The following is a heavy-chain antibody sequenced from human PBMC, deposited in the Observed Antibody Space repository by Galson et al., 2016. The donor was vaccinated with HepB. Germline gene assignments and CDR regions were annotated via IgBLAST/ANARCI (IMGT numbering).Heavy chain of an antibody. Sequence: QSGAEVKKPGESLKISCKASGYNFSSDWIGWVRQMSGKGPEWVGIIYPGDSYTTYSPSFQGQVTISADKSISTAYLQWRSLKASDTAMYYCARRQVMVGSRDWFDPWGQGTLVTVSS. CDR1: GYNFSSDW. V-gene: IGHV5-51*01. D-gene: IGHD1-26*01. CDR2: IYPGDSYT. CDR3: ARRQVMVGSRDWFDP. J-gene: IGHJ5*02.